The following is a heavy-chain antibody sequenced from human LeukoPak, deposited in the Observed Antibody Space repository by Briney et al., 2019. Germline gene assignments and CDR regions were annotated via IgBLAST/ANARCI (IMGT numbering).Heavy chain of an antibody. V-gene: IGHV3-48*01. CDR1: GFTFNTYS. Sequence: GGSLRLSCAASGFTFNTYSMNWVRQAPGKGLEWVSYIISSSSAIYYADSVKGRFTISRDNAKNSLYLQMNSLRAEDTAVYYCANLAPFARAWGQGTLVTVSS. CDR2: IISSSSAI. D-gene: IGHD1-26*01. J-gene: IGHJ4*02. CDR3: ANLAPFARA.